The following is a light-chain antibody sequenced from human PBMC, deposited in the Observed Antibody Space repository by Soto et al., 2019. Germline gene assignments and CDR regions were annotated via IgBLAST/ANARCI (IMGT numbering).Light chain of an antibody. J-gene: IGLJ2*01. CDR1: SSNIGNNY. Sequence: QSVLTQPPSVSAAPGQKVTISCSGSSSNIGNNYVSWYQHLPGTAPKLLIYDSNKRPSGIPDRFSGSKSGTSASLAISGLQSEDEADYYCAAWDDSLNGHVVFGGGTKVTVL. CDR2: DSN. V-gene: IGLV1-51*01. CDR3: AAWDDSLNGHVV.